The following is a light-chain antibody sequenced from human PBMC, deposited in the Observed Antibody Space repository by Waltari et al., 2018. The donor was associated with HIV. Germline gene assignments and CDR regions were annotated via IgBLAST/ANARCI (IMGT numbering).Light chain of an antibody. CDR2: EVS. V-gene: IGLV2-14*01. CDR1: RSDVGDYNY. J-gene: IGLJ2*01. Sequence: QSALTQPASVSGSPGQSITLSCTRTRSDVGDYNYVSWYQQHPGKAPKLMIYEVSNRPSGVSNRFSGSKSGNTASLTISGLQAEDEADYYCSSYTSSSTLVFGGGTKLTVL. CDR3: SSYTSSSTLV.